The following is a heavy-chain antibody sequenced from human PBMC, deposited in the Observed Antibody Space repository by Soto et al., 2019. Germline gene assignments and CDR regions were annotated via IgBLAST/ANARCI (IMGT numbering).Heavy chain of an antibody. J-gene: IGHJ4*02. V-gene: IGHV4-30-2*01. CDR2: MYHRGST. CDR1: GGSLSSGGYS. D-gene: IGHD2-2*01. Sequence: SETLSLTFAVSGGSLSSGGYSWSCLRQPPGKGLEWIGYMYHRGSTYYNPSLKSRVTITIDRSKKQASLKLSSVTAADAAVYSCARVPDYWGPGILVT. CDR3: ARVPDY.